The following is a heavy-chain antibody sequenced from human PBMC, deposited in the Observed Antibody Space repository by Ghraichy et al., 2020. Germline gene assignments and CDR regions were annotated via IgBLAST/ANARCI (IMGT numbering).Heavy chain of an antibody. CDR3: AGYDSSGYYFY. D-gene: IGHD3-22*01. Sequence: SQTLSLTCTVSGGSISSYYWSWIRQPPGKGLEWIGYIYYSGSTNYNPSLKSRVTISVDTSKNQFSLKLSSVTAADTAVYYCAGYDSSGYYFYWGQGTLVTVSS. CDR1: GGSISSYY. J-gene: IGHJ4*02. CDR2: IYYSGST. V-gene: IGHV4-59*01.